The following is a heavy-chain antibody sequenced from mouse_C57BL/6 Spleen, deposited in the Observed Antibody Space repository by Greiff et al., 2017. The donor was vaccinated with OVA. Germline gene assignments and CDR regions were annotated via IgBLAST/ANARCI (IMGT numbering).Heavy chain of an antibody. V-gene: IGHV1-19*01. Sequence: EVQLQQSGPVLVKPGASVKMSCKASGYTFTDYYMNWVKQSHGKSLEWIGVINPYNGGTSYNQKFKGNATLTVDKSSSTAYMELNSLTSEDSAVYYCARDSNLGAMDYWGQGTSVTVSS. J-gene: IGHJ4*01. CDR1: GYTFTDYY. D-gene: IGHD2-5*01. CDR3: ARDSNLGAMDY. CDR2: INPYNGGT.